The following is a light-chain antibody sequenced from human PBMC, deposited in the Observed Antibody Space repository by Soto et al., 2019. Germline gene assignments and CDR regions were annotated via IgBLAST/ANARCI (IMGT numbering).Light chain of an antibody. CDR3: EQYGSTPLT. J-gene: IGKJ4*01. Sequence: EIVLTQSPGTLSLSPGERATLSCRASQSVANNYLAWYQQKPGQAPRFLMYDSSSRATGIPDRFSGSRSGTDFTLTISRLEPEDFAVYYCEQYGSTPLTFGGGTKVEIK. CDR1: QSVANNY. CDR2: DSS. V-gene: IGKV3-20*01.